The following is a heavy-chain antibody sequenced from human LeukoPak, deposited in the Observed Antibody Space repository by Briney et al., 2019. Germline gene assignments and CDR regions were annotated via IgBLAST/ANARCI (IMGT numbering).Heavy chain of an antibody. CDR2: ISYDGSNK. Sequence: GGSLRLSCAASGFTFSSYAMHWVRQAPGKGLEWVAVISYDGSNKYYADSVKGRFTISRDNSKNTLYLQMNSLRAEDTAVYYCARDFQTTVVTPSLDYWGQGTLVTVSS. D-gene: IGHD4-23*01. CDR1: GFTFSSYA. J-gene: IGHJ4*02. CDR3: ARDFQTTVVTPSLDY. V-gene: IGHV3-30-3*01.